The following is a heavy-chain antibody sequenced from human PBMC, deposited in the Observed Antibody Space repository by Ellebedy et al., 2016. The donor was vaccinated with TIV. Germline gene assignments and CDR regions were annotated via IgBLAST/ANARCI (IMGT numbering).Heavy chain of an antibody. CDR3: ARSTIVVVVAATPRWFDP. J-gene: IGHJ5*02. CDR1: GGSIRSHY. Sequence: SETLSLTCAVSGGSIRSHYWTWIRQPPGRGLEWIGYVFYTGSSNYNPSLKSRVTISVDTSKNQFSLKLSSVTAADTAVYYCARSTIVVVVAATPRWFDPWGQGTLVTVSS. V-gene: IGHV4-59*11. D-gene: IGHD2-15*01. CDR2: VFYTGSS.